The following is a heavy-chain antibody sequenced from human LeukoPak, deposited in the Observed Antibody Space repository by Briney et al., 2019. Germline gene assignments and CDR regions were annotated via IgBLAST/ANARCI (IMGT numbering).Heavy chain of an antibody. CDR1: GGSISSGSYY. J-gene: IGHJ5*02. Sequence: SETLSLTCSVSGGSISSGSYYWSWIRQPAGKGLEWIGRIYTSGSTNYNPSLKSRVTISVDTSKNQFSLKLSSVTAADTAVYYCARSGRGRFFDPWGQGTLVTVSS. CDR3: ARSGRGRFFDP. CDR2: IYTSGST. V-gene: IGHV4-61*02. D-gene: IGHD3-3*01.